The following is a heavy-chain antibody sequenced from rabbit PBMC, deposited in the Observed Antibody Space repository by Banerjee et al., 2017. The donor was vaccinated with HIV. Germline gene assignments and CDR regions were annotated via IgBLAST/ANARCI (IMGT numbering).Heavy chain of an antibody. V-gene: IGHV1S40*01. CDR3: ASDPGAWDSLDF. J-gene: IGHJ3*01. Sequence: QSLEESGGGLVKPEGSLALTCKASGFDLNSNSMCWVRQALGKGLELIACIGAGSSAGTYYASWAKGRCTISKTSSTTVTLQMTSLTAADTATYFCASDPGAWDSLDFWGPGTLVTV. D-gene: IGHD4-1*01. CDR2: IGAGSSAGT. CDR1: GFDLNSNS.